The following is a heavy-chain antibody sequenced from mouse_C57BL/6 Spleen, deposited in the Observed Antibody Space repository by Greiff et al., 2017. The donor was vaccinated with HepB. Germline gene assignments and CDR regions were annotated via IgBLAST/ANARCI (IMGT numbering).Heavy chain of an antibody. J-gene: IGHJ4*01. V-gene: IGHV1-59*01. Sequence: QVQLQQPGAELVRPGTSVKLSCKASGYTFTSYWMHWVKQRPGQGLEWIGVIDPSDSYTNYNQKFKGKATLTVDTSSSTAYMQLSSLTSEDSAVYYCARWGDYYAMEYWGQGTSVTVSS. CDR3: ARWGDYYAMEY. CDR2: IDPSDSYT. CDR1: GYTFTSYW.